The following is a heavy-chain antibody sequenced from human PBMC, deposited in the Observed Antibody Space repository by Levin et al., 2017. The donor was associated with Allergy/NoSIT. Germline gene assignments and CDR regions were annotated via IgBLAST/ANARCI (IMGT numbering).Heavy chain of an antibody. J-gene: IGHJ4*02. CDR1: GFTFSSYG. CDR3: ARGGDYHEFDY. D-gene: IGHD2-21*02. Sequence: GESLKISCAASGFTFSSYGMHWVRQAPGKGLEWVAVIWYDGSNKYYADSVKGRFTISRDNSKNTLYLQMNSLRAEDTAVYYCARGGDYHEFDYWGQGTLVTVSS. CDR2: IWYDGSNK. V-gene: IGHV3-33*01.